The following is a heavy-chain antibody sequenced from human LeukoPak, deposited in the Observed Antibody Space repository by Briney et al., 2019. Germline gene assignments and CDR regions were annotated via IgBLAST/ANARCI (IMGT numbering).Heavy chain of an antibody. J-gene: IGHJ4*02. V-gene: IGHV3-48*03. CDR3: ARDEVGATTEFDY. CDR1: GFTLSNYE. CDR2: ISSSGTTT. Sequence: GSLRLSCAASGFTLSNYEMNWVRQAPGKGLEWVSYISSSGTTTYYADSVKGRFTISRDNAKNSLYLQMNSLRAEDTAVYYCARDEVGATTEFDYWGQGTLVTVSS. D-gene: IGHD1-26*01.